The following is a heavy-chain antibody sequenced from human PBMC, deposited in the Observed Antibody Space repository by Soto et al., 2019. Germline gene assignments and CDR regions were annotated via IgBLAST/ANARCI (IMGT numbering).Heavy chain of an antibody. V-gene: IGHV4-39*01. CDR2: IYYSGNT. Sequence: LSLTNPDPNSSINSKSLDLGGSRNPPGKGLEWIGSIYYSGNTYYNPSLKSRVTISIDTSKTQFSLKLNSVTTADTAVYYCGAREYGAKGYDFDTWGEGTLLT. CDR1: NSSINSKSLD. J-gene: IGHJ4*03. CDR3: GAREYGAKGYDFDT. D-gene: IGHD3-3*01.